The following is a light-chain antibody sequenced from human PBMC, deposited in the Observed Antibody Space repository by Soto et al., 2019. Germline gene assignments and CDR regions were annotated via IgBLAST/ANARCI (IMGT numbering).Light chain of an antibody. Sequence: QPVLTQSPSASPSLGASVKLTCTLSSGHSSYAIAWHQQQPEKGPRYLMKLNSDGSHSKGDGIPDRFSGSSSGAERYLTISSLQSEDKADYYCQTWGTGTVVFGGGTKVTVL. CDR1: SGHSSYA. CDR2: LNSDGSH. CDR3: QTWGTGTVV. J-gene: IGLJ2*01. V-gene: IGLV4-69*01.